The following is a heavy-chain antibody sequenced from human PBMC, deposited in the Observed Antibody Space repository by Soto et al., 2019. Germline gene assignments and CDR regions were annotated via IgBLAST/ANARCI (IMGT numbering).Heavy chain of an antibody. J-gene: IGHJ4*02. CDR3: ARGGKWLQSRFFES. D-gene: IGHD5-12*01. CDR1: KDTFNTYQ. Sequence: QVDLGQSGPEVKKPGASVIISCQISKDTFNTYQLHWVRQAPGQGLEWMGMINPSAGSKAYAQIFAGRVTLTRNTSTTTVFMALTSLTSEDTAVYYCARGGKWLQSRFFESWGPGTRVTVSS. CDR2: INPSAGSK. V-gene: IGHV1-46*02.